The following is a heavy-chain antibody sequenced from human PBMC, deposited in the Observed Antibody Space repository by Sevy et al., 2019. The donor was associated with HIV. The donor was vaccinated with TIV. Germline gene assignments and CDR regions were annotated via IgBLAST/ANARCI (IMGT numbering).Heavy chain of an antibody. CDR2: ISHDGSNK. CDR3: AKQGGYCSIGVCYRAFDY. D-gene: IGHD2-8*01. Sequence: GGSLRLSCAASGFTFSSFGMHWVRQAPGKGLEWVAIISHDGSNKIYADSVKGRFTISRDNSKNTLYLQMDSLRADDTAVYYCAKQGGYCSIGVCYRAFDYWGQGTLVTVSS. J-gene: IGHJ4*02. CDR1: GFTFSSFG. V-gene: IGHV3-30*18.